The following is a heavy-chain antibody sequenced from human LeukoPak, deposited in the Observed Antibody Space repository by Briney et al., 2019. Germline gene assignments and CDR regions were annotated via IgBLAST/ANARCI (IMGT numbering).Heavy chain of an antibody. Sequence: SETLSPTCAVYGGSFSGYYWSWIRQPPGKGLEWIGEINHSGSTNYNPSLKSRVTISVDTSKNQFSLKLSSVTAADTAVYYCAREAQVFYDFWSGYQSRYFDYWGQGTLVTVSS. V-gene: IGHV4-34*01. CDR2: INHSGST. J-gene: IGHJ4*02. CDR3: AREAQVFYDFWSGYQSRYFDY. D-gene: IGHD3-3*01. CDR1: GGSFSGYY.